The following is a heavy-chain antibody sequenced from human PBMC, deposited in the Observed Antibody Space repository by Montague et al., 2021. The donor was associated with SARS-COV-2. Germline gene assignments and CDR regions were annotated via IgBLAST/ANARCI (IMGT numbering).Heavy chain of an antibody. CDR3: ARESRLKYLEWSGSRYDYYGMDV. CDR2: ISSSGTT. D-gene: IGHD3-3*01. Sequence: SKTLSLTCTVSGGSIGAYYWSWIRQPPGKGPEWIAYISSSGTTNYNPSLKSRITVSVDTSRNQLSLKLSSVTAADSAVYYCARESRLKYLEWSGSRYDYYGMDVWGQGTTVTVSS. V-gene: IGHV4-59*01. CDR1: GGSIGAYY. J-gene: IGHJ6*02.